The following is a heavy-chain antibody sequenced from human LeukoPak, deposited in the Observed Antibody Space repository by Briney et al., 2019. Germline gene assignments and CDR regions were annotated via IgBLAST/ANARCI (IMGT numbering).Heavy chain of an antibody. D-gene: IGHD1-7*01. Sequence: GGSLRLSCAASGFTFSSYAMSWVRQAPGKGLEWVSAISGSGGSTYYADSVKGRFTISRDNAKNSLYLQMNSLRAEDTAVYYWAKYPGYSGNWGGGGQLGENYWGQGTLVTVSS. CDR2: ISGSGGST. J-gene: IGHJ4*02. CDR3: AKYPGYSGNWGGGGQLGENY. V-gene: IGHV3-23*01. CDR1: GFTFSSYA.